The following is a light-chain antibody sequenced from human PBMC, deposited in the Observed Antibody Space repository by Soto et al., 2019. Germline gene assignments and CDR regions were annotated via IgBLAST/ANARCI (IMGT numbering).Light chain of an antibody. CDR2: EVS. CDR1: SSDVGGYNY. J-gene: IGLJ1*01. Sequence: QSVLTQPASVSGSPGQSITISCTGTSSDVGGYNYVSWYQQHPGKAPKLMIYEVSNRPSGVSLRFSGSKSANTASLTISGLQDEDEADYYCSSYTRRSTYVFGTGTKLTVL. V-gene: IGLV2-14*01. CDR3: SSYTRRSTYV.